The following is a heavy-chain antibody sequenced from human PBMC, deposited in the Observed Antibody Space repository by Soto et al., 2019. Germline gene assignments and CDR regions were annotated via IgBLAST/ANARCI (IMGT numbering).Heavy chain of an antibody. Sequence: ASVKVSCKASGYTFTSYDINWVRQATGQGLEWMGWINPNSGGTNYAQKFQGWVTMTRDTSISTAYMELSRLRSDDTAVYYCARDSSYGDYWFDPWGQGTLVTVSS. D-gene: IGHD4-17*01. CDR1: GYTFTSYD. J-gene: IGHJ5*02. CDR2: INPNSGGT. V-gene: IGHV1-2*04. CDR3: ARDSSYGDYWFDP.